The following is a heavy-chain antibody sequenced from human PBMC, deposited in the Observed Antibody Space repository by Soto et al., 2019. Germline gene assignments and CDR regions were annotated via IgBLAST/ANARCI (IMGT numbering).Heavy chain of an antibody. Sequence: SVKVSCKASGGTFSSYSISWVRQAPGQGLEWMGGIIPIFGTANYAQKFQGRVTITADESTSTAYMELSSLRSEDTAVYYCALNWGSDSYYGMDVWGQGTTVTVSS. CDR1: GGTFSSYS. J-gene: IGHJ6*02. CDR2: IIPIFGTA. D-gene: IGHD7-27*01. CDR3: ALNWGSDSYYGMDV. V-gene: IGHV1-69*13.